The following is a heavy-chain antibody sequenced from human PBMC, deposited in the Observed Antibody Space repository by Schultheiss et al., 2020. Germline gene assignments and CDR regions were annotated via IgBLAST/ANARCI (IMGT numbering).Heavy chain of an antibody. CDR2: IFHSGST. V-gene: IGHV4-30-4*01. D-gene: IGHD1-26*01. CDR1: GGSITSCDYY. Sequence: SETLSLTCTVSGGSITSCDYYWSWIRQPPGKGLEWIGYIFHSGSTYYNPSLKSRVTISVDTSKNKFSLKLNSVTAADTAVYYCARFGVGATSGAFDIWGQGTMVTVSS. J-gene: IGHJ3*02. CDR3: ARFGVGATSGAFDI.